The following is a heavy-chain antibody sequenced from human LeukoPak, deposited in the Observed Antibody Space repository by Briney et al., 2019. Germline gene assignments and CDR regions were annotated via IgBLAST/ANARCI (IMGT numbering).Heavy chain of an antibody. Sequence: GGSLRLSCAASGFIFGDYAMHWVRQAPGRGRAGVSNISWNSGNIVYADSVKGRFTISRDNANNSLHMQMNSLRPEDTALYYCAKPGCSFTNCYINDWGQGTLVTVSS. CDR1: GFIFGDYA. CDR2: ISWNSGNI. CDR3: AKPGCSFTNCYIND. J-gene: IGHJ4*02. D-gene: IGHD2-2*02. V-gene: IGHV3-9*01.